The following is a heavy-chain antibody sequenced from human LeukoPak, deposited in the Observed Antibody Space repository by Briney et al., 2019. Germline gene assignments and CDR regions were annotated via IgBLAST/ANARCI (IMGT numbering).Heavy chain of an antibody. V-gene: IGHV3-23*01. CDR3: AKVGSSTWYMYYFDY. D-gene: IGHD6-13*01. Sequence: GGSLRLSCTASGFTFSSYAMSWVRQAPGKGLEWVSTISGDSATPYFADSVKGRFTVSRDNSKNTLYLQMNSLRVEDTAVYYCAKVGSSTWYMYYFDYWGQGALVTVSS. J-gene: IGHJ4*02. CDR1: GFTFSSYA. CDR2: ISGDSATP.